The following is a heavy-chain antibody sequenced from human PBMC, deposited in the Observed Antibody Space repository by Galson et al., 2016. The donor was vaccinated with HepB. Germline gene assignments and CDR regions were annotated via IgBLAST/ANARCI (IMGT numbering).Heavy chain of an antibody. CDR3: ARALPGNLRASDI. J-gene: IGHJ3*02. Sequence: SVKVTCKASGYTFSNFGIAWVRQAPGQGLEWVGRISVFNGDTNYAQKFQGRVTMTTDSSANTAYMELGSLRSDDTAVYYCARALPGNLRASDIWGQGTMVTISS. D-gene: IGHD1-14*01. CDR1: GYTFSNFG. V-gene: IGHV1-18*01. CDR2: ISVFNGDT.